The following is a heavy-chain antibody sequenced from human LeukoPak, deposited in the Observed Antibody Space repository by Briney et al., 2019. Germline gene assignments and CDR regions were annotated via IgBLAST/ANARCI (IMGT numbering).Heavy chain of an antibody. CDR2: ISSSSSYI. CDR3: ARDKGIAARPVDY. CDR1: GFTFSSYS. V-gene: IGHV3-21*01. J-gene: IGHJ4*02. Sequence: GGSLRLSCAASGFTFSSYSMNWVRQAPGKGLGWVSSISSSSSYIYYADSVKGRFTISRDNAKNSLYLQMNSLRAEDTAVYYCARDKGIAARPVDYWGQGTLVTVSS. D-gene: IGHD6-6*01.